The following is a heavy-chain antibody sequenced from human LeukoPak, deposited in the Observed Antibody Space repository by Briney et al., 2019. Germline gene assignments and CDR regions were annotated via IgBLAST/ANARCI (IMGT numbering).Heavy chain of an antibody. D-gene: IGHD3-10*01. Sequence: SETLSLTCTVSGGSISSYYWSWIRQPAGKGLEWIGRIYTSGSTNYNPSLKSRVTMSVDTSKNQFSLKLSSVTAADTAVYYCARDGDMVRGVLDAFDIWGQGQWSPSLQ. J-gene: IGHJ3*02. V-gene: IGHV4-4*07. CDR1: GGSISSYY. CDR2: IYTSGST. CDR3: ARDGDMVRGVLDAFDI.